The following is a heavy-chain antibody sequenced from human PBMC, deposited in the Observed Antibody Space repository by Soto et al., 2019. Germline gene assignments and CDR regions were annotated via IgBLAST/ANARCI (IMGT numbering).Heavy chain of an antibody. V-gene: IGHV3-21*01. CDR3: ARDRNRITGTTQDADAFDI. CDR1: GFTFSSYS. Sequence: GGSLRLSCAASGFTFSSYSMNWVRQAPGKGLEWVSSISSSSSYIYYADSVKGRFTISRDNAKNSLYLQMNSLRAEDTAVYYCARDRNRITGTTQDADAFDIWGQGTMVTVSS. CDR2: ISSSSSYI. J-gene: IGHJ3*02. D-gene: IGHD1-7*01.